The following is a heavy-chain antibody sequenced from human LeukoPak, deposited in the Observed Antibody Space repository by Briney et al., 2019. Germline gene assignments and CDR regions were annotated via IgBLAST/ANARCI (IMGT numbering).Heavy chain of an antibody. CDR1: GYTFTGYH. Sequence: ASVKVSCKASGYTFTGYHMHWVRQAPGQGLEWMGRINPNSGDTNYAQKFQGRVTMTRDTSISTAYVELSRLTSEDTAVYYCAKNVRDTGTFDYWGQGTLVTVSS. V-gene: IGHV1-2*06. J-gene: IGHJ4*02. D-gene: IGHD5-18*01. CDR2: INPNSGDT. CDR3: AKNVRDTGTFDY.